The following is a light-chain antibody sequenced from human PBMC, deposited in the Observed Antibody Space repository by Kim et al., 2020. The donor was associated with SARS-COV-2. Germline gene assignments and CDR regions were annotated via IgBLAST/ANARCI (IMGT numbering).Light chain of an antibody. CDR3: ATWDTGLSTGL. Sequence: GQKVTISGSGSSSNIGTSHVYWYRQLPGTAPKLLIYDSDKRPSGIPDRFSGSKSGTSATLGITGLQTGDEADYYCATWDTGLSTGLFGGGTQLTVL. V-gene: IGLV1-51*01. J-gene: IGLJ3*02. CDR2: DSD. CDR1: SSNIGTSH.